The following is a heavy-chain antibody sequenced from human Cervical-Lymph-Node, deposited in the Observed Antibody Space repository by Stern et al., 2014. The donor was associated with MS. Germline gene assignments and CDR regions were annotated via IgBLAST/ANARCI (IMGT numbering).Heavy chain of an antibody. V-gene: IGHV3-33*01. CDR1: GFTFSSYG. J-gene: IGHJ4*02. CDR3: ARGPPYYFDY. CDR2: IWYDGSNK. Sequence: VQLVESGGGVVQPGRSLRLSCAASGFTFSSYGMHWVRQAPGKGLEWVAVIWYDGSNKYYAAPGKARFPISRANSKNTLYLKMNSLRAEDTAVYYCARGPPYYFDYWGQGTLVTVSS.